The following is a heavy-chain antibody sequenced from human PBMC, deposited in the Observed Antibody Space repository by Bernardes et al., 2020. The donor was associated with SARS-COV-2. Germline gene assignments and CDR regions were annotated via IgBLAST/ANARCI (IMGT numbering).Heavy chain of an antibody. CDR1: GDSITRHSW. CDR3: VKNGYYSLDD. D-gene: IGHD3-22*01. CDR2: IHHDGNI. V-gene: IGHV4-4*02. J-gene: IGHJ4*02. Sequence: SETLSLTCTVSGDSITRHSWWSWVRQSPEKGLEWIGEIHHDGNINYSPSLKSRVTLLIDKSKNQFFLRLSSVTAADTAFYYCVKNGYYSLDDWGQGTLVTVSS.